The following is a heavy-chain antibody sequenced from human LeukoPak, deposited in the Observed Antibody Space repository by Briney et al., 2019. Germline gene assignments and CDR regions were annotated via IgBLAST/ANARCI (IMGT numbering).Heavy chain of an antibody. V-gene: IGHV3-23*01. CDR3: AAARVPEYFQH. CDR2: ISGSGDTT. D-gene: IGHD5-18*01. J-gene: IGHJ1*01. Sequence: GGSLRLSCAASGFKFSSYVMRWVRQAPGKGLEWVSVISGSGDTTYYADSVKGRFTISRDNSKDTLYLQMNSLRAEDTAVYYCAAARVPEYFQHWGQGTLVTVSS. CDR1: GFKFSSYV.